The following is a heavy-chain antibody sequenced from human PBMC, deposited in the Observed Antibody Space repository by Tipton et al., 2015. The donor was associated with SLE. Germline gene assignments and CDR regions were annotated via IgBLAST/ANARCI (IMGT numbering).Heavy chain of an antibody. CDR2: IYHSGST. CDR3: ARWTSAAAGVYYYYYYMDV. V-gene: IGHV4-4*02. CDR1: GGSISNSNW. D-gene: IGHD6-13*01. Sequence: TLSLTCAVSGGSISNSNWWSWVRQPPGKGLEWIGEIYHSGSTNYNPSLKGRVTISVDKSKNQFSLKLSSVTAADTAVYYCARWTSAAAGVYYYYYYMDVWGKGTTVTVSS. J-gene: IGHJ6*03.